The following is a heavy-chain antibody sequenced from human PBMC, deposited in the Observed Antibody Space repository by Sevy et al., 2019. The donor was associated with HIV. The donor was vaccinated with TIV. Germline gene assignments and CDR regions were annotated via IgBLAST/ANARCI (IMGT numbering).Heavy chain of an antibody. CDR2: INRDGSST. Sequence: GGSLRLSCAASGFTFRSDWMHWVRQAPGKGLVWVSRINRDGSSTAYADSVKGRFTISRDNAKNTLYLQMNSLRAEDTSVYYCLSEGGDLFDPWGQGTLVTVSS. CDR3: LSEGGDLFDP. V-gene: IGHV3-74*01. J-gene: IGHJ5*02. D-gene: IGHD3-16*01. CDR1: GFTFRSDW.